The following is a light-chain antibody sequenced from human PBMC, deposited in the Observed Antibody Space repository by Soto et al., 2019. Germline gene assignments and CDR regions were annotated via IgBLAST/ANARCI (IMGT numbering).Light chain of an antibody. CDR1: SSNIGRNT. CDR3: AAWDDSLNGWV. J-gene: IGLJ3*02. V-gene: IGLV1-44*01. CDR2: SNN. Sequence: QSVLTQPPSASGTPGQRVTISCSGSSSNIGRNTENWYQQLPGTAPKLLIYSNNQRPSGVPDRFSGSKSGTSASLAISGLQSEDEADYYCAAWDDSLNGWVFGGGTKVTVL.